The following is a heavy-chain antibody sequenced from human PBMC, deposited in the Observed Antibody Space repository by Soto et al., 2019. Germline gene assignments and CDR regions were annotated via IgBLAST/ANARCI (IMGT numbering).Heavy chain of an antibody. CDR1: GFTFSNAW. V-gene: IGHV3-15*07. CDR3: TTEAGSSSWYDYYYGMDV. D-gene: IGHD6-13*01. Sequence: EVQLVESGGGLVKPGGSLRLSCAASGFTFSNAWMNWVRQAPGKGLEWVGRIKSKTDGGTTDYAAPVKGRFTISRDDSKNTLYLQMHSLKTEDTAVYYCTTEAGSSSWYDYYYGMDVWGQGTTVTVSS. J-gene: IGHJ6*02. CDR2: IKSKTDGGTT.